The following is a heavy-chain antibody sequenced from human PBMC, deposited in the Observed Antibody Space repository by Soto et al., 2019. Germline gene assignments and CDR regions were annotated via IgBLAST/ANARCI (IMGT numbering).Heavy chain of an antibody. V-gene: IGHV1-18*01. CDR3: ARDLSSSSLYDRLEY. Sequence: ASVKVSCKASGYTFTSYGISWVRQAPGQGLEWMGWISAYNGNTNYAQKLQGRVTMTTDTSTSTAYMELRSLGSDDTAVYYCARDLSSSSLYDRLEYWGQGTLVTVSS. J-gene: IGHJ4*02. CDR2: ISAYNGNT. D-gene: IGHD6-13*01. CDR1: GYTFTSYG.